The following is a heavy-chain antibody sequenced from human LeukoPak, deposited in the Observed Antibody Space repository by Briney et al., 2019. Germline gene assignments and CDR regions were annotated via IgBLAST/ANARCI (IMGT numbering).Heavy chain of an antibody. J-gene: IGHJ4*02. CDR1: GFTFSSYA. CDR3: AKDPRVVVVVTFDY. CDR2: ICGSGGST. V-gene: IGHV3-23*01. Sequence: GGSLRLSCAASGFTFSSYAMSWVRQAPGKGLEWVSAICGSGGSTYYADSVKGRFTISRDNSKNTLYLQMNSLRAEDTAVYYCAKDPRVVVVVTFDYWGQGTLVTVSS. D-gene: IGHD3-22*01.